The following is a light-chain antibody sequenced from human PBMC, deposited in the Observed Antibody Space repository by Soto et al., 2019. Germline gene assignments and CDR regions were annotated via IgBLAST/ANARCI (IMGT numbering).Light chain of an antibody. Sequence: QSALTQPASVSGSPGQSITISCTGTSSDVGGYNLVSWYQQRPGEAPKLIISEVRNRPSGISYRFTGSKSGNTASLTISGLQAEDEADYYCSSYTTTSTLVFGGGTKVTVL. V-gene: IGLV2-14*01. CDR1: SSDVGGYNL. J-gene: IGLJ3*02. CDR2: EVR. CDR3: SSYTTTSTLV.